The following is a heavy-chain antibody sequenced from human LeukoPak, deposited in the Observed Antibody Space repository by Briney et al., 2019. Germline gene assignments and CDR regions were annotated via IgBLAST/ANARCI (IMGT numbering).Heavy chain of an antibody. V-gene: IGHV4-4*07. J-gene: IGHJ4*02. CDR2: IHTTGGT. CDR3: ARDNLDSAMAFDY. Sequence: SETLSLTCTVSGGSISNYYWSWIRQPAGKGLEWIGRIHTTGGTNYNPSLKSRVTMSVDTSNNQFSLKLSSVTAADTAMYYCARDNLDSAMAFDYWGQGTLVTVPP. D-gene: IGHD5-18*01. CDR1: GGSISNYY.